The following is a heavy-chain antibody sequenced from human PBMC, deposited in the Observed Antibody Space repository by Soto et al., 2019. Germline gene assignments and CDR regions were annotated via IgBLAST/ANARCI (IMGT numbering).Heavy chain of an antibody. CDR3: ALYYYDSSGYANWFDP. D-gene: IGHD3-22*01. V-gene: IGHV1-69*13. J-gene: IGHJ5*02. Sequence: SVKVSCKASGGTFSSYAISWVRQAPGQGLEWMGGIIPIFGTANYAQKFQGRVTITADESTSTAYMELSSLRSEDTAVYYCALYYYDSSGYANWFDPWGQGTLVTVSS. CDR1: GGTFSSYA. CDR2: IIPIFGTA.